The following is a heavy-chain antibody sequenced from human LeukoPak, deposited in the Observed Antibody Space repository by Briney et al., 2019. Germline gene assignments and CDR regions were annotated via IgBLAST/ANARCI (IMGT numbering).Heavy chain of an antibody. CDR1: GDSVSSNGVT. CDR2: TYYRSTWYN. CDR3: ARRLTQCDCFDP. Sequence: SQTLSLTCAISGDSVSSNGVTWNWIRQSPSRGLEWLGRTYYRSTWYNDYAVSVRGRITVNPDTSKNQFSLHLNSVTPEDTAVYYCARRLTQCDCFDPWGQGILVTVSS. D-gene: IGHD2-21*02. J-gene: IGHJ5*02. V-gene: IGHV6-1*01.